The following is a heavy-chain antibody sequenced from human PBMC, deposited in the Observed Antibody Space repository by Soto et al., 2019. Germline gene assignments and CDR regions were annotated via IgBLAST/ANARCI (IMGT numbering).Heavy chain of an antibody. D-gene: IGHD2-2*02. J-gene: IGHJ3*02. CDR3: ARDHTDGYVYAM. Sequence: AAVKLSCKASGYTFTAYYMHWVRQAPGQGLDWMGWINPKTGGTTYAQNFQGRVTMTRDTSISTVYLDISRLRSDDTDVYYCARDHTDGYVYAMCGQRTTVTVS. V-gene: IGHV1-2*02. CDR2: INPKTGGT. CDR1: GYTFTAYY.